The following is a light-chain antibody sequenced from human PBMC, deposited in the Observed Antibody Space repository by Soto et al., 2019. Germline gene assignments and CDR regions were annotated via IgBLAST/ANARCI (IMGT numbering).Light chain of an antibody. V-gene: IGKV1-12*01. CDR1: QDIKRW. CDR2: DAS. Sequence: DLQMTQSPSSVSASVGDRVTITCRASQDIKRWLAWYQQKPGKAPELLIYDASTLQSGVPSRFSGSGSGTDFTLTISSLQPEDFATYYCEQVNSFPITFGQGTRLEIK. CDR3: EQVNSFPIT. J-gene: IGKJ5*01.